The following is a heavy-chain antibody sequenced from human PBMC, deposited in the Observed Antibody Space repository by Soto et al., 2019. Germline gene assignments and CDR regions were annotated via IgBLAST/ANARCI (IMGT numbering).Heavy chain of an antibody. D-gene: IGHD3-16*01. CDR3: AKNKGLRXXXY. V-gene: IGHV3-23*01. J-gene: IGHJ4*01. CDR1: GLTFRSFA. Sequence: QVSESGGGLGQPGGSLRLSCTVSGLTFRSFAMSWVRQAPGKGLEWVSTISGSGAGTYYADSVKGRFTISRDNSKNTLYLQMNSLXXXXXXXXXCAKNKGLRXXXY. CDR2: ISGSGAGT.